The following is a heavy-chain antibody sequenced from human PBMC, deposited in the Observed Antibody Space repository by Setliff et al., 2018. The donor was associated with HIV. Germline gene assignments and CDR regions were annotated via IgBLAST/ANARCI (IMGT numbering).Heavy chain of an antibody. Sequence: SVKVSCKASGDNFNSHSISWVRQAPGQGLEWMGGIVPIFGTPNYAQKFKGRLTITADESTSTVYMELSSLRSEDTAVYFCARDKEPWEGYYKYYSMDVWGKGTKVTVSS. CDR1: GDNFNSHS. CDR2: IVPIFGTP. D-gene: IGHD1-26*01. J-gene: IGHJ6*03. CDR3: ARDKEPWEGYYKYYSMDV. V-gene: IGHV1-69*13.